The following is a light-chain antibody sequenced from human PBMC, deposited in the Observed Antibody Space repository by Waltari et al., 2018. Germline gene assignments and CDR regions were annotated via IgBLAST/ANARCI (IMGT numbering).Light chain of an antibody. CDR1: SSAVGSYNL. CDR2: EVT. Sequence: QSALTQPPSVSGSPGQSVTIPCPGTSSAVGSYNLVSWYQQPPGTAPQLIIYEVTNRPSGVPDRFSGSKSGNTASLTISRLQAEDEADYYCSSYTSSSTWVFCGGTKLTVL. CDR3: SSYTSSSTWV. J-gene: IGLJ3*02. V-gene: IGLV2-18*02.